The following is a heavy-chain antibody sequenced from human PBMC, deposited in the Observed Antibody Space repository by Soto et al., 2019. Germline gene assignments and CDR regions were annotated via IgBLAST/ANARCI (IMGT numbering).Heavy chain of an antibody. V-gene: IGHV4-59*13. D-gene: IGHD1-20*01. Sequence: SETLSLTCAVYGGSFSGYFWSWVRQPPGKGLEWIAYISDTGTTNYNPSLKSRVTISLDMSKNRVSLRLDSVTAADTAVYYCARDRSDNSNSYDASDIWGPGPMVTVSS. J-gene: IGHJ3*02. CDR1: GGSFSGYF. CDR3: ARDRSDNSNSYDASDI. CDR2: ISDTGTT.